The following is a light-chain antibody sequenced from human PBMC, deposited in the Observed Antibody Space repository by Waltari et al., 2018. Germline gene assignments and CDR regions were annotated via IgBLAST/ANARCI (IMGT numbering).Light chain of an antibody. CDR3: QHYVRLPAT. CDR2: CAS. Sequence: EIVLTQSPGTLSLSPGERATLPCRASQSVSRTLAWYQQKPGQAPRLLIYCASPRATGIPERFSGGGSGTDFSLTISRLEPEDFAAYYCQHYVRLPATFGQGTKVEIK. CDR1: QSVSRT. J-gene: IGKJ1*01. V-gene: IGKV3-20*01.